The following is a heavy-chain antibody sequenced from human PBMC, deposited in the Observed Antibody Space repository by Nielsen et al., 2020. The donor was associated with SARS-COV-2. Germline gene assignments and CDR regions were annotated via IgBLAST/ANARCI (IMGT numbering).Heavy chain of an antibody. D-gene: IGHD3-16*02. CDR1: GFTFSSYA. V-gene: IGHV3-23*01. Sequence: GESLKISCAASGFTFSSYAMSWVRQAPGKGLEWVSAISGSGGSTYYADSVKGRFTISRDNSKNTLYLQMNSLRAEDTAVYYCAREMGVIPPHHYYNYYGMDVWGQGTTVTVSS. J-gene: IGHJ6*02. CDR3: AREMGVIPPHHYYNYYGMDV. CDR2: ISGSGGST.